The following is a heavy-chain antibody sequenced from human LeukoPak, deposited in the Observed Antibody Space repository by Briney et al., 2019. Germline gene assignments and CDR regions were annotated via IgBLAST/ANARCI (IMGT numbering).Heavy chain of an antibody. V-gene: IGHV3-23*01. Sequence: GGSLRLSCAASGFTFSSYAMSWVRQAPGKGLEWVSAISGSGGSTYYADSVKGRFTISRDNSKNTLYLQMNSLRAEDTAVYYCAKGSRYCSSTSCQMGDSYYYYYMDVWGKGTTVTVSS. J-gene: IGHJ6*03. CDR3: AKGSRYCSSTSCQMGDSYYYYYMDV. CDR1: GFTFSSYA. D-gene: IGHD2-2*01. CDR2: ISGSGGST.